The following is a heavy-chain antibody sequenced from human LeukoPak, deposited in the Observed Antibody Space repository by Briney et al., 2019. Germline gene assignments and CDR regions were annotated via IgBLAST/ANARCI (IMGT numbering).Heavy chain of an antibody. V-gene: IGHV3-64*01. CDR3: ARDFLRRGYDFWSGYYDY. D-gene: IGHD3-3*01. CDR2: ISHDGRSA. J-gene: IGHJ4*02. CDR1: GFDFSQYA. Sequence: GGSLRLSCAASGFDFSQYAMHWIRQAPEKGLAYVSAISHDGRSAYYANSVKGRFTISRDNSKNTLFLQMDSLRAEDMAVYYCARDFLRRGYDFWSGYYDYWGQGTLVTVSS.